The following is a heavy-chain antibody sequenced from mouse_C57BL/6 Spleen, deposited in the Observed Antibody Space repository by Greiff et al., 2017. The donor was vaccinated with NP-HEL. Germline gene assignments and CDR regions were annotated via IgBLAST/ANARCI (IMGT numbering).Heavy chain of an antibody. CDR2: IHPNSGST. D-gene: IGHD4-1*01. V-gene: IGHV1-64*01. CDR1: GYTFTSYW. Sequence: VQLQQPGAELVKPGASVKLSCKASGYTFTSYWMHWVKQRPGQGLEWIGMIHPNSGSTNYNEKFKSKATLTVDKSSSTAYMQLSSLTSEDSAVYDCARDGGLLGRYFDVWGTGTTVTVSS. J-gene: IGHJ1*03. CDR3: ARDGGLLGRYFDV.